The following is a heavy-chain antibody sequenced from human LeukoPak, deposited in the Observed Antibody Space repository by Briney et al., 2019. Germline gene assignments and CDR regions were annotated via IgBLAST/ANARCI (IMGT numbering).Heavy chain of an antibody. Sequence: ASVKFSCKVSAYTLTALSMHGVRHARGKGREWSGGVPPEDGETIYAQKFQGRVTMTEDTSTDAAYMELSSLRSEDTAVYYCATPSGYYDILTGYSSFDPWGQGTLVTVSS. CDR2: VPPEDGET. J-gene: IGHJ5*02. CDR1: AYTLTALS. D-gene: IGHD3-9*01. V-gene: IGHV1-24*01. CDR3: ATPSGYYDILTGYSSFDP.